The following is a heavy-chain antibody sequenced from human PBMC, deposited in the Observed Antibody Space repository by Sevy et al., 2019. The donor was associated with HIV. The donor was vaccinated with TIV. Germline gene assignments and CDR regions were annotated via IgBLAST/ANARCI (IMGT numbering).Heavy chain of an antibody. J-gene: IGHJ4*02. CDR3: ARGTVLLWFGELLTIGGYFDY. Sequence: SETLSLTCTVSGGSIISGDYYWSWIRQPPGKGLEWIGYIYYSGSTYYNPSLKSRVTISVDTSKNRFSLKLSSVTAADTAVYYCARGTVLLWFGELLTIGGYFDYWGQGTLVTVSS. CDR1: GGSIISGDYY. D-gene: IGHD3-10*01. CDR2: IYYSGST. V-gene: IGHV4-30-4*01.